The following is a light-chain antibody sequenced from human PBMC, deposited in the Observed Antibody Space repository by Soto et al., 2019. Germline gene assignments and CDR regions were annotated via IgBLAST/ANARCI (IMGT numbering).Light chain of an antibody. CDR1: QSVSSN. Sequence: EIVMTQSPATLSVSPGERATLSCRASQSVSSNLAWYQQKPGQAPRLLIYDATRAAGIPARFSGSGSGTEFTLTISSLQSEDFVVYYCQQYNDWPATFGQGTKVEIK. V-gene: IGKV3-15*01. CDR2: DA. CDR3: QQYNDWPAT. J-gene: IGKJ1*01.